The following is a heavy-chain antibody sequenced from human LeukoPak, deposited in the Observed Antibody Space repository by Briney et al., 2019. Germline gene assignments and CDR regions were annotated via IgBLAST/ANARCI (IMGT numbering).Heavy chain of an antibody. CDR2: ISGSGGST. V-gene: IGHV3-23*01. D-gene: IGHD3-22*01. CDR3: AKNPRGYYDSSGKYNWFDS. Sequence: PGGSLRLSCAASGFTFSSYAMSWVRQAPGKGLEWVSAISGSGGSTYYADSVKGRFTISRDNSKNTLYLQMNSLRAEDTAVYYCAKNPRGYYDSSGKYNWFDSWGQGTLVTVSS. CDR1: GFTFSSYA. J-gene: IGHJ5*01.